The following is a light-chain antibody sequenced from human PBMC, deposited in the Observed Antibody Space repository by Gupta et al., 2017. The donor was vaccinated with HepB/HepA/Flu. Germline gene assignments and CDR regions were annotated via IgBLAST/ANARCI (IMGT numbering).Light chain of an antibody. V-gene: IGKV1-5*03. CDR1: QSINTW. CDR3: QQDHSRLCT. Sequence: IQMTQSPSTLSASVGDRVTITCRASQSINTWLAWYQQKPGKAPKLLIYKASTLESGVPSRFSGSGSETEFTLTISSLQPDDFATYYCQQDHSRLCTFGQGTKVEIK. CDR2: KAS. J-gene: IGKJ2*02.